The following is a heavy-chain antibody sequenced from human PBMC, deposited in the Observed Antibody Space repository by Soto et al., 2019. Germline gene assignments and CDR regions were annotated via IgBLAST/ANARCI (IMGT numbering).Heavy chain of an antibody. CDR1: GYTFTSYG. CDR3: ARDLEEIVVVPAY. V-gene: IGHV1-18*01. D-gene: IGHD3-22*01. CDR2: ISAYNGNT. J-gene: IGHJ4*02. Sequence: GAPVKVSRKASGYTFTSYGISWGGQAPGQGLEWMGWISAYNGNTNYAQKLQGRVTMTTDTSTSTAYMELRSLRSDDTAVYYCARDLEEIVVVPAYWGQGTLVTVSS.